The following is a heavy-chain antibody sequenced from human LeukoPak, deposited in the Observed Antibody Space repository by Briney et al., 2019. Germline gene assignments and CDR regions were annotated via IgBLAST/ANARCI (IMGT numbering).Heavy chain of an antibody. V-gene: IGHV3-7*01. CDR2: INQGGSER. CDR1: GFTFSTYW. CDR3: ARDVGGWFDP. Sequence: GGSLRLSCAASGFTFSTYWMAWVRQAPGKGLEWVANINQGGSERYYLDSVKGRFTISRDNAKNSLSLQMNSLRAEDTAVYYCARDVGGWFDPWGQGTLVTVSS. D-gene: IGHD1-26*01. J-gene: IGHJ5*02.